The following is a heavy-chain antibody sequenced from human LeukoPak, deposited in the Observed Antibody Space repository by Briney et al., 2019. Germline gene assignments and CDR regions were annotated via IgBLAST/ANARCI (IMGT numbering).Heavy chain of an antibody. J-gene: IGHJ6*03. CDR2: IIPIFGTA. CDR1: GGTFSSYA. CDR3: ARGGAIGGYYMDA. Sequence: SVKVSCKASGGTFSSYAISWVRQAPGQGLEWMGRIIPIFGTANYAQKFQGRVTITTDESTSTAYMELSSLRSEDTAVYYCARGGAIGGYYMDAWGKGTTVTVSS. V-gene: IGHV1-69*05. D-gene: IGHD2-2*02.